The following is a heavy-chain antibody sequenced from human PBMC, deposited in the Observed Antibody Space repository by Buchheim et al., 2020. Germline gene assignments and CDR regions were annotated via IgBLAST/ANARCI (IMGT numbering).Heavy chain of an antibody. J-gene: IGHJ4*02. CDR3: ARVRIIAARLGTTKIFDY. V-gene: IGHV3-7*01. Sequence: AQLVESGGGVVQPGRSLRLSCAASGFTFSSYWMSWVRQAPGKGLEWVANIKQDGSEKYYVDSVKGRFTISRDNAKHSLYLQMNSLRAEDTAVYYCARVRIIAARLGTTKIFDYWGQGTL. CDR2: IKQDGSEK. CDR1: GFTFSSYW. D-gene: IGHD6-6*01.